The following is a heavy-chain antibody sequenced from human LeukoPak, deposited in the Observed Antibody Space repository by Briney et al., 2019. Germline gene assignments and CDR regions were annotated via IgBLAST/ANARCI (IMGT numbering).Heavy chain of an antibody. CDR3: ARLLRMKMYAGSGSLSRATYSFDY. CDR1: GGSFSGYY. V-gene: IGHV4-34*01. CDR2: INHSGST. Sequence: SETLSHTCAVYGGSFSGYYWSWIRQPPGKGLEWIGEINHSGSTNYNPSLKSRVTISVDTSKNQFSLKLSSVTAADTAVYYCARLLRMKMYAGSGSLSRATYSFDYWGQGTLVTVSS. D-gene: IGHD3-10*01. J-gene: IGHJ4*02.